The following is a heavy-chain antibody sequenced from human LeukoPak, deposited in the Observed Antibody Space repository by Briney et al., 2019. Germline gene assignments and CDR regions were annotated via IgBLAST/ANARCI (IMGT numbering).Heavy chain of an antibody. D-gene: IGHD3-10*01. J-gene: IGHJ4*02. CDR2: IRYDGSNK. CDR1: GFTFSSYA. Sequence: GGSLRLSCAASGFTFSSYAMSWVRQAPGKGLEWVAFIRYDGSNKYYADSVKGRFTISRDNAKNSLYLQMNSLRAEDTAVYYCARAGFTFSDYFGSFFDYWGQGTLVTVSS. V-gene: IGHV3-30*02. CDR3: ARAGFTFSDYFGSFFDY.